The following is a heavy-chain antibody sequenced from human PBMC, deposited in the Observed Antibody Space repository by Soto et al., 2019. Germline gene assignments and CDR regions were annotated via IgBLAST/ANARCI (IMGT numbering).Heavy chain of an antibody. CDR1: GFTFSRYA. D-gene: IGHD6-19*01. CDR3: ARWIIGYSSGWSIPVDY. J-gene: IGHJ4*02. CDR2: ISYDGSNK. V-gene: IGHV3-30-3*01. Sequence: QVQLVETGGGVVQPGRSLRLSCAASGFTFSRYAMHWCRQAPGKGLEWVAVISYDGSNKYYADSVKGRFTISRDNSKNTLYLQMNSLRAEDTAVYYCARWIIGYSSGWSIPVDYWGQGTLVTVSS.